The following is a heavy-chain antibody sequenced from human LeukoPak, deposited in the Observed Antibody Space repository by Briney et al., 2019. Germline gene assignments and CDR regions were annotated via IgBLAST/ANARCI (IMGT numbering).Heavy chain of an antibody. CDR1: GGSISSSSYY. D-gene: IGHD6-13*01. CDR3: ARHTPDQSGIAAAGTGSYYYGMDV. J-gene: IGHJ6*02. V-gene: IGHV4-39*01. Sequence: PSETLSLTCTVSGGSISSSSYYWGWIRQPPGKGLEWIGSIYYSGSTYYNPSLKSRVTISVDTSKNQFSLKLSSVTAADTAVYYCARHTPDQSGIAAAGTGSYYYGMDVWGQGTTVTVSS. CDR2: IYYSGST.